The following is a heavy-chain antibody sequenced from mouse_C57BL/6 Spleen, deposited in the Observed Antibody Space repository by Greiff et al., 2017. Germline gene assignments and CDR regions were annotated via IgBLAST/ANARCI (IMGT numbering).Heavy chain of an antibody. J-gene: IGHJ4*01. CDR1: GYTFTDYN. CDR3: ARGGYYSNPYAMDY. Sequence: EVQLQQSGPELVKPGASVKMSCKASGYTFTDYNMHWVKQSHGKSLEWIGYINPNNGGTSYNQKFKGKATLTVNKSSSTAYMELRSLTSEDSAVYYCARGGYYSNPYAMDYWGQGTSVTVSS. D-gene: IGHD2-5*01. CDR2: INPNNGGT. V-gene: IGHV1-22*01.